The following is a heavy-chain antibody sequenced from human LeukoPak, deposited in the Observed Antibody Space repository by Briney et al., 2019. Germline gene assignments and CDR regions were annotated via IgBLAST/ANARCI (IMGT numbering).Heavy chain of an antibody. J-gene: IGHJ4*02. CDR2: IWYDGSNK. D-gene: IGHD3-22*01. V-gene: IGHV3-33*08. CDR3: AREGGSGYFDY. CDR1: GFTFSSYA. Sequence: GGSLRLSCAASGFTFSSYAMSWVRQAPGKGLEWVAVIWYDGSNKYYADSVKGRFTISRDNSKNTLYLQMNSLRAEDTAVYYCAREGGSGYFDYWGQGTLVTVSS.